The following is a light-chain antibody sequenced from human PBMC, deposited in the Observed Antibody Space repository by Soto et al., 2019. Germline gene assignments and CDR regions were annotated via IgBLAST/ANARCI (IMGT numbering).Light chain of an antibody. J-gene: IGKJ1*01. V-gene: IGKV4-1*01. CDR1: QSVLYSSNNKNY. CDR3: QQYYSTLLT. Sequence: DIVMTQSPDSLAVSLGERATINCKSSQSVLYSSNNKNYLAWYQQKPGQPPKLLIYWASTRESGVPDRFSGSGSGTDFTLTISSLQAEDVAVYYCQQYYSTLLTFGQGIKVEIK. CDR2: WAS.